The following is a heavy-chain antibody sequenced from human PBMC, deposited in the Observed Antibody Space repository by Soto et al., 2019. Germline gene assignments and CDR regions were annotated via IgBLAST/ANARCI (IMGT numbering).Heavy chain of an antibody. CDR1: GFSLTTGVG. J-gene: IGHJ5*02. V-gene: IGHV2-5*01. CDR2: IYWNDEK. Sequence: GPTLVNPTQTLTLTCSFSGFSLTTGVGVGWIRQPPGKALEWLAIIYWNDEKLYNPSLKTRLTITKDTSKNQVVLTVTDMDPVDTATYYCAHRVNMARGPYNYFGPWGQGTLVTVPQ. D-gene: IGHD3-10*01. CDR3: AHRVNMARGPYNYFGP.